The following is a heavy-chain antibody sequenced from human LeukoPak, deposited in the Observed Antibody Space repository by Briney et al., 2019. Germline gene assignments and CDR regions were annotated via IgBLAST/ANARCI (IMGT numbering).Heavy chain of an antibody. CDR1: GFTFSSYS. J-gene: IGHJ4*02. Sequence: GGSLRLSCAASGFTFSSYSMNWVRQAPGKGLEWVSYISSSGSTIYYADSVKGRFTISRDNAKNSLYLQMNSLRAEDTAVYYCARATVVSPNYWGQGTLVTVSS. CDR3: ARATVVSPNY. V-gene: IGHV3-48*04. CDR2: ISSSGSTI. D-gene: IGHD4-23*01.